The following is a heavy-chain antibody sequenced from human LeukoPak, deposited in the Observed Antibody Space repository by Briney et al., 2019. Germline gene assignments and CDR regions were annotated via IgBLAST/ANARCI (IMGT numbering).Heavy chain of an antibody. CDR3: ARVSMPYSSSWYRWFDP. Sequence: GASVKVSCKASGYTFTSYYMHWVRQAPGQGLEWMGWINAGNGNTKYSQKFQGRVTITRDTSASTAYMELSSLRSEDTAVYYCARVSMPYSSSWYRWFDPWGQGTLVTVSS. CDR2: INAGNGNT. CDR1: GYTFTSYY. V-gene: IGHV1-3*01. D-gene: IGHD6-13*01. J-gene: IGHJ5*02.